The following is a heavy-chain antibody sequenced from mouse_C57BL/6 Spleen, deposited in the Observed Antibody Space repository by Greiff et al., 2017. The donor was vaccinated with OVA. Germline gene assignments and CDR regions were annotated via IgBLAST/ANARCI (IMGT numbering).Heavy chain of an antibody. CDR3: ARLEVFFAY. J-gene: IGHJ3*01. CDR1: GYTFTSYW. Sequence: QVQLKQPGAELVKPGASVKLSCKASGYTFTSYWMQWVKQRPGQGLEWIGEIDPSDSYTNYNQKFKGKATLTVDTSSSTAYMQLSSLTSEDSAVYYCARLEVFFAYWGQGTLVTVSA. CDR2: IDPSDSYT. V-gene: IGHV1-50*01.